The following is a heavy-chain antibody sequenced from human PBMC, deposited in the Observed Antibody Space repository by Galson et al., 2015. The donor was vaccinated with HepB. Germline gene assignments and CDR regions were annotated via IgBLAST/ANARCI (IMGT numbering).Heavy chain of an antibody. CDR3: AKDGGRGYTYGPNWFDP. Sequence: SLRLSCAASGFTFSSSGMHWVRQAPGQGLEWVAVVSYDGSNKYYADTVKCRFTISRDNSKNTLYLQMNSLRAEDTSIYYRAKDGGRGYTYGPNWFDPWGQGTLVTVSS. CDR1: GFTFSSSG. V-gene: IGHV3-30*18. D-gene: IGHD5-18*01. J-gene: IGHJ5*02. CDR2: VSYDGSNK.